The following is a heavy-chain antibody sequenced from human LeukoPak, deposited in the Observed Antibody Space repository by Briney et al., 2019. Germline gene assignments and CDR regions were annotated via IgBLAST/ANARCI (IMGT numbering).Heavy chain of an antibody. J-gene: IGHJ4*02. V-gene: IGHV3-33*06. Sequence: PGRSLRLSCAASGFTFSSYGMHWVRQAPGKGLEWVAVIWYDGSNKYYADSVKGRFTISRDNSKNTLYLQMNSLRAEDTAVYYCAKSGSYFRFDYWGQGTLVTVSS. CDR2: IWYDGSNK. CDR3: AKSGSYFRFDY. CDR1: GFTFSSYG. D-gene: IGHD1-26*01.